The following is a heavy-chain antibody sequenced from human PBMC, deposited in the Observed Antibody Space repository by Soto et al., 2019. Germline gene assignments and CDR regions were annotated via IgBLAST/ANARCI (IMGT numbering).Heavy chain of an antibody. CDR2: IGTGGDT. V-gene: IGHV3-13*01. J-gene: IGHJ3*02. CDR1: GFTFSGSD. CDR3: VRETGFTTTSDAFNI. D-gene: IGHD1-1*01. Sequence: EVQLVEAGGGLVQPGGSLRLSCAASGFTFSGSDMNWVRHTRGKGLEWVSGIGTGGDTYYADSVRGRFTISREDAKGSLYLQMNSLRVEDTAVYYCVRETGFTTTSDAFNIWGQGTMLTVSS.